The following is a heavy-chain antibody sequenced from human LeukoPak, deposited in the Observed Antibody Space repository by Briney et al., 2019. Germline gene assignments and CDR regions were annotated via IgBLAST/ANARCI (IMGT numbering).Heavy chain of an antibody. Sequence: GGSLRLSCAASGFTFSSYGMHWVRQAPGKGLEWVAVISYDGSNKYYADSVKGRFTTSRDNSKNTLYLQMNSLRAEDTAVYYCANGDYGDIRDYWGQGTLVTVSS. V-gene: IGHV3-30*18. D-gene: IGHD4-17*01. CDR3: ANGDYGDIRDY. CDR1: GFTFSSYG. J-gene: IGHJ4*02. CDR2: ISYDGSNK.